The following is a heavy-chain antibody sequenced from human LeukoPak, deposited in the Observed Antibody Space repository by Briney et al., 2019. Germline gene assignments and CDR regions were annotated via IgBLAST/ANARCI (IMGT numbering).Heavy chain of an antibody. J-gene: IGHJ4*02. CDR1: GFTFSSYS. D-gene: IGHD6-19*01. Sequence: PGGSLRLSCAASGFTFSSYSMNWVRQAPGKGLGWVSSISSSSSYIYYADSVKGRFTISRDNAKNSLYLQMNSLRAEDTAVYYCARKYSSGWDYWGQGTLVTVSS. CDR3: ARKYSSGWDY. CDR2: ISSSSSYI. V-gene: IGHV3-21*01.